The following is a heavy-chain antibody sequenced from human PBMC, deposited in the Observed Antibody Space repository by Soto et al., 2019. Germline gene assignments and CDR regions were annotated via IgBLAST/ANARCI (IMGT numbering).Heavy chain of an antibody. V-gene: IGHV1-69*08. CDR3: ARDERGYNYVSDYGLDV. CDR2: IIPTLDIV. J-gene: IGHJ6*02. CDR1: GGTFNSHT. Sequence: QVQLVQSGAELKKPGSSVKVSCEASGGTFNSHTIIAWVRQAPGQGPEWMGRIIPTLDIVDYAQKFQDRVRITADRPTNTAFMELRSLVSEDTAVYYGARDERGYNYVSDYGLDVWGQGTTVPVS. D-gene: IGHD5-18*01.